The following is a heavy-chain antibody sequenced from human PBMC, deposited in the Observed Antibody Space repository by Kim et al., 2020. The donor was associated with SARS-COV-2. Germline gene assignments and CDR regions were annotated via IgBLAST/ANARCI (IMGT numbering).Heavy chain of an antibody. Sequence: SETLSLTCTVSGDSISSGGYYWSWIRQQPGKGLEWIAYIYYSGRTYYNASLKSRVTISVDTSKNQFSLRLNSVTAADAAMYYCVRIGARDNPSVLHAFDIWGQGTMVTVSS. CDR3: VRIGARDNPSVLHAFDI. V-gene: IGHV4-31*03. D-gene: IGHD1-20*01. CDR2: IYYSGRT. J-gene: IGHJ3*02. CDR1: GDSISSGGYY.